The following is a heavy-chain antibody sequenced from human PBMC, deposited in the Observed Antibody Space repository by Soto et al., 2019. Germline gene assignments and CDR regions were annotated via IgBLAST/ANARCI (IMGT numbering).Heavy chain of an antibody. CDR3: ARHYCSSTSCYPVYYYYYGMDV. J-gene: IGHJ6*02. D-gene: IGHD2-2*01. Sequence: PGESLKISCKGSGYSFTSYWIGWVRQMPGKGLEWMGIIYPGDSDTRYSPSLQGQVTISADKSISTAYLQWSSLKASDTAMYYCARHYCSSTSCYPVYYYYYGMDVWGQGTTVTVYS. V-gene: IGHV5-51*01. CDR2: IYPGDSDT. CDR1: GYSFTSYW.